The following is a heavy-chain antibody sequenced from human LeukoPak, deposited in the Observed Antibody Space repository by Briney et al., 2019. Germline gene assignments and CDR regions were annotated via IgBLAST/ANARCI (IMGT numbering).Heavy chain of an antibody. CDR2: IYYSGST. J-gene: IGHJ3*02. CDR3: ARHLIPTPKIVVDPDAFDI. CDR1: GGSISSYY. V-gene: IGHV4-59*08. D-gene: IGHD3-22*01. Sequence: SETLSLTCTVSGGSISSYYWSWIRQPPGKGLEWIGYIYYSGSTNYNPSLKSRVTISVDTSKNQFSLKLSSVTAADTAVYYCARHLIPTPKIVVDPDAFDIWGQGTMVTVSS.